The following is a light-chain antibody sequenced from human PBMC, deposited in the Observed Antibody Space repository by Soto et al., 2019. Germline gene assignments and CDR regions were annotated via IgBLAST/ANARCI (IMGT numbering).Light chain of an antibody. CDR2: EVT. CDR3: SSFATSGTTVI. CDR1: NNDVGAYPY. J-gene: IGLJ2*01. V-gene: IGLV2-14*01. Sequence: QSVLIQPASVSGSPGQSITISCTGTNNDVGAYPYVSWYQQHPGTAPKLIIYEVTNRPSGISDRFSGSKSGNTASLTISGLQAEDESDYYCSSFATSGTTVIFGGGTKLTVL.